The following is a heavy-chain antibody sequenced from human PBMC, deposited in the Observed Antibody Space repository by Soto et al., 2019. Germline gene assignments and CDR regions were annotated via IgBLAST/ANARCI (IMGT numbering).Heavy chain of an antibody. D-gene: IGHD3-3*01. J-gene: IGHJ4*02. V-gene: IGHV4-30-4*01. CDR3: ARGLRFFGPFDY. CDR1: GGSISSGDYY. Sequence: SETLSLACAVSGGSISSGDYYWSWIRQPPGKGLEWIGYIYYSGSTYYNPSLKSRVTISVDTSKNQFSLKLSSVTAADTAVYNCARGLRFFGPFDYWGQGTLVTVSS. CDR2: IYYSGST.